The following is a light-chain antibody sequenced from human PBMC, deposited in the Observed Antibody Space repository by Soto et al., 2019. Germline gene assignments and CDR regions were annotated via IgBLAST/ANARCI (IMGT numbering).Light chain of an antibody. Sequence: QMSQCPSSVSVSVRDRVTISCRAYQSISSYLNWCQQKQGNATKHLLFDASSLESGIPSRFSGSGSGTDFTLTISSLQPEDLATYYCQQSYTTFVSFGRGTKVDI. J-gene: IGKJ4*01. CDR3: QQSYTTFVS. CDR2: DAS. CDR1: QSISSY. V-gene: IGKV1-39*01.